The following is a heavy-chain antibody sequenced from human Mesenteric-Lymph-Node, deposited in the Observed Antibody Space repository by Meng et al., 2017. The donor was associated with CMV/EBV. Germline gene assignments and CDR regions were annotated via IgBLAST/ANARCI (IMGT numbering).Heavy chain of an antibody. Sequence: GESLKISCAASGFTFSSYAMSWVRQAPGKGLEWVSVIYSGGSSTYYADSVKGRFTISRDNSKNTLYLQMNSLRAEDTAVYYCANGRGWELLPDYWGQGTLVTVSS. CDR2: IYSGGSST. D-gene: IGHD1-26*01. V-gene: IGHV3-23*03. J-gene: IGHJ4*02. CDR3: ANGRGWELLPDY. CDR1: GFTFSSYA.